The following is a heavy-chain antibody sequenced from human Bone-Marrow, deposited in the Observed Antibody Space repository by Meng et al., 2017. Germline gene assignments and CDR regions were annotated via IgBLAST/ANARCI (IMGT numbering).Heavy chain of an antibody. J-gene: IGHJ4*02. Sequence: GSRRLSCAVYGGSFSGYYWSWIRQPPGKGLEWIGEINHSGSTNYNPSLKSRVTISVDTSKNQFSLKLSSVTAADTAVYYCARDYYDSSGYWGGIDYWGQGTLVTVSS. CDR3: ARDYYDSSGYWGGIDY. D-gene: IGHD3-22*01. CDR2: INHSGST. CDR1: GGSFSGYY. V-gene: IGHV4-34*01.